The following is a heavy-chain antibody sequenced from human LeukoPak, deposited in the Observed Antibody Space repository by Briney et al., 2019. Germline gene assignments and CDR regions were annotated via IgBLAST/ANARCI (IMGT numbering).Heavy chain of an antibody. CDR2: IRYDGSQK. V-gene: IGHV3-7*01. D-gene: IGHD4-23*01. J-gene: IGHJ4*02. CDR3: ARLRGNTYFGY. Sequence: PGGSLRLSCAASGFSLSSYWMSWVRQAPGKGLEWVANIRYDGSQKYYVDSVKGRFTISSDSPTNSLFLQMNSLRAEDTAVYYCARLRGNTYFGYWGQGTLVTVSS. CDR1: GFSLSSYW.